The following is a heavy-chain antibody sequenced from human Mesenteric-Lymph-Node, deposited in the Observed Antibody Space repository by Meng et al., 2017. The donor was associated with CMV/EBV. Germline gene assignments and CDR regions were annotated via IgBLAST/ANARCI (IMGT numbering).Heavy chain of an antibody. Sequence: GGSLRLSCKASGYNFFSYWIGWVRQKPGKGLEWMGIIYPGDSETRYSPSFQGQVTIAVAKSTNTAHLQWSSLEASDTAIYYCARFFNPPGSGHYNFYFYGMDVWGQGTTVTVSS. CDR3: ARFFNPPGSGHYNFYFYGMDV. CDR2: IYPGDSET. D-gene: IGHD3-10*01. J-gene: IGHJ6*02. V-gene: IGHV5-51*01. CDR1: GYNFFSYW.